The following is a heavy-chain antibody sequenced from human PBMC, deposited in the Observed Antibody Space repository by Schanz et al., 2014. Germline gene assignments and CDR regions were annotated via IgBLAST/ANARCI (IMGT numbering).Heavy chain of an antibody. CDR2: IKEDGSQK. V-gene: IGHV3-7*01. CDR1: GFSFSVSW. Sequence: PLVEFGGGLVQPGGSLRLSCEASGFSFSVSWMNCVGQAPGKGLEWVATIKEDGSQKYYLDTVKGSFTISRDNARSSLYIQMTNLRADDTALYYCTRDRAYLSFDYWGQGTLVTVSS. D-gene: IGHD1-26*01. J-gene: IGHJ4*02. CDR3: TRDRAYLSFDY.